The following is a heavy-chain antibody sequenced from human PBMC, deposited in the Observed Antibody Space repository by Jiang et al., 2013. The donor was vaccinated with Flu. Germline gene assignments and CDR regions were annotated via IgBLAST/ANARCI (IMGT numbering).Heavy chain of an antibody. V-gene: IGHV2-5*02. D-gene: IGHD2-8*02. CDR2: IYWDDDK. J-gene: IGHJ4*02. CDR3: AHSGSYCTGGVCYDY. Sequence: LEWLALIYWDDDKRYSPSLKSRLTITQDTSKNQVVLTMTNMDPVDTATYYCAHSGSYCTGGVCYDYWGQGTLVTVSS.